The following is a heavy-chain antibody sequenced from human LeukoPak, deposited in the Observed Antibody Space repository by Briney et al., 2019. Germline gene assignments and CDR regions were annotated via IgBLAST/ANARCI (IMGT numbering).Heavy chain of an antibody. CDR3: AREPNWEHYYYYMSV. Sequence: QSGGSLRLSCAASGITFSSYWMHWVRQAPGKGLVWVSRINSDGRSTSYADSVKGRFTISRDNAKNTLYLQMNSLRAEDTAIYYCAREPNWEHYYYYMSVWGKGTTVTVSS. CDR1: GITFSSYW. D-gene: IGHD1-1*01. J-gene: IGHJ6*03. CDR2: INSDGRST. V-gene: IGHV3-74*01.